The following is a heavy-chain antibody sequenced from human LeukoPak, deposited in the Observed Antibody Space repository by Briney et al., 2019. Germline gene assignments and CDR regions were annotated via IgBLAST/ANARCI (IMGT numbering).Heavy chain of an antibody. Sequence: SETLSLTCTVSGGSIGNNYWTWIRQPPGKGLEYIGYIYYTGATNYNPSLKSRVTISVDTSKSQFSLKLSSVTAADTAVYYCATQVAGGPLDYWGQGTLVTVSS. CDR2: IYYTGAT. V-gene: IGHV4-59*08. CDR3: ATQVAGGPLDY. J-gene: IGHJ4*02. CDR1: GGSIGNNY. D-gene: IGHD6-19*01.